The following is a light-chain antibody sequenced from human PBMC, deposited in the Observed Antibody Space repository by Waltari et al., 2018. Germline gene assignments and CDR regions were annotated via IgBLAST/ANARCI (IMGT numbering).Light chain of an antibody. J-gene: IGLJ3*02. Sequence: QSALPQPASVSGSPGQSLRISCPGSSSDVGTFLLLSWYQQHPGKAPKVIIYEGNKRPSGLSDRFSGSKSGNTASLTISGLQPDDEADYYCCSYVGGTSWVFGGGTKLTVL. V-gene: IGLV2-23*01. CDR3: CSYVGGTSWV. CDR1: SSDVGTFLL. CDR2: EGN.